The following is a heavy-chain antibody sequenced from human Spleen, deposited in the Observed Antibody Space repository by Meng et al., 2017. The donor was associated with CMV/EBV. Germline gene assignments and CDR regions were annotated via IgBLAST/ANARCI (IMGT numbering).Heavy chain of an antibody. D-gene: IGHD3-10*01. CDR2: INQDEDEE. J-gene: IGHJ1*01. CDR1: RFTFSAYW. CDR3: ARGRGLEH. Sequence: GGSLRLSCAASRFTFSAYWMHWVRQAPGEGLEWVANINQDEDEEYYVDSVKGRFTISRGDAKNSLYLQMNSLRAEDTAVYYCARGRGLEHWGQGTLVTVSS. V-gene: IGHV3-7*01.